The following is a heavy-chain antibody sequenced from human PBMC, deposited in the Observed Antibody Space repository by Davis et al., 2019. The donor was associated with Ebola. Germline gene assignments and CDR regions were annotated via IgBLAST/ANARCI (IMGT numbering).Heavy chain of an antibody. CDR1: GFTVNSNY. J-gene: IGHJ4*02. CDR3: VRHGHTYAYVAY. D-gene: IGHD5-18*01. CDR2: INHSGST. V-gene: IGHV4-34*01. Sequence: GSLRLSCATSGFTVNSNYMSWVRQPPGTGLEWIGEINHSGSTNYNPSLKSRVTISVDTSKNQFSLKLSSVTAADTAVYYCVRHGHTYAYVAYWGQGTLVSVSS.